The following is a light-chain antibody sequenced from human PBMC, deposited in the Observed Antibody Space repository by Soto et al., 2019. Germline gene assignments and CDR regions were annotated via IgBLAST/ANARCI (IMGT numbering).Light chain of an antibody. J-gene: IGKJ1*01. CDR2: NAS. V-gene: IGKV3-11*01. CDR1: KSVSRS. CDR3: QQRHSCSRT. Sequence: EIVLTQSPDILSLSPGERATLSCRASKSVSRSLDWYQQKPGQAPRLLIYNASNRATGIPVRFSGSGSGTDFTLTISGLAPEDFAVYYCQQRHSCSRTFGQGSRVEI.